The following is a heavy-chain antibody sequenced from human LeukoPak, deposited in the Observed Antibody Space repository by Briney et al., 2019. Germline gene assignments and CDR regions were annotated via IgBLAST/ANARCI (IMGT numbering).Heavy chain of an antibody. CDR3: ARYYDSSGYYFGLGFDC. D-gene: IGHD3-22*01. Sequence: GGSLRLSCAASGFTFSTYFMHWVRQTPGKGLEWVAVISYDGSNGYYADSVKGRFTIFRDNSKNMLFLQMNSLRAEDTAVYYCARYYDSSGYYFGLGFDCWGQGTLVTVSS. CDR1: GFTFSTYF. V-gene: IGHV3-30*04. CDR2: ISYDGSNG. J-gene: IGHJ4*02.